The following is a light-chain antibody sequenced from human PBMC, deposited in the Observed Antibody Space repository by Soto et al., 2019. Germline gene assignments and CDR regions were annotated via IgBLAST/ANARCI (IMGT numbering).Light chain of an antibody. CDR3: QQYDRWPVT. V-gene: IGKV3-15*01. CDR2: GAS. J-gene: IGKJ4*01. CDR1: QSVTTN. Sequence: EVVVTQSPATLSVSPGERVTFSCRASQSVTTNLAWYQHKPGQSPRLLISGASTGASGIPPRFSGSGSGTEFTLTIDRLQSADFAVYYCQQYDRWPVTFGGGTKVEIK.